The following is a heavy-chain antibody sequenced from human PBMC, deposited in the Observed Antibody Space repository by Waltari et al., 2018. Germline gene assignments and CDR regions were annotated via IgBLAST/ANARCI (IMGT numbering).Heavy chain of an antibody. D-gene: IGHD6-13*01. CDR2: IYYSGST. J-gene: IGHJ4*02. CDR1: GGSISSSSYY. Sequence: QLQLQESGPGLVKPSETLSLTCTVPGGSISSSSYYWGWIRQPPGKGLEWIGSIYYSGSTYYNPSLKSRVTISVDTSKNQFSLKLSSVTAADTAVYYCARQLRYSSSWYCFDYWGQGTLVTVSS. V-gene: IGHV4-39*07. CDR3: ARQLRYSSSWYCFDY.